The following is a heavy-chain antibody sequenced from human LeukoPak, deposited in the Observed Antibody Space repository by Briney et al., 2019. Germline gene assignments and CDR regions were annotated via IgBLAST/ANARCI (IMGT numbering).Heavy chain of an antibody. CDR3: ATAKAGTWYYQH. CDR1: GFTFSDYG. Sequence: GSLRLSCAASGFTFSDYGMHWVRQASGKGLEWLAVIWSFGTHKYYADSVKGRFTISRDDSESTLYLQMDGLRADDMAMYFCATAKAGTWYYQHWGQGAKVIVSS. D-gene: IGHD3/OR15-3a*01. J-gene: IGHJ1*01. V-gene: IGHV3-33*08. CDR2: IWSFGTHK.